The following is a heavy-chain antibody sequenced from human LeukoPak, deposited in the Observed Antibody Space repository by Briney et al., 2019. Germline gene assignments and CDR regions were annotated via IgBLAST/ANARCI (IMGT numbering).Heavy chain of an antibody. CDR1: GFTFSRYS. J-gene: IGHJ5*02. Sequence: GGSLRLSCAASGFTFSRYSMNWVRQAPGKGLEWVSSITISSTYLFYADSVKGRFTISRDNAKNSLYLQMNSLRAEDTAVYYCARDLEQQLFDLWGQGTLVIVSS. D-gene: IGHD6-13*01. CDR2: ITISSTYL. CDR3: ARDLEQQLFDL. V-gene: IGHV3-21*01.